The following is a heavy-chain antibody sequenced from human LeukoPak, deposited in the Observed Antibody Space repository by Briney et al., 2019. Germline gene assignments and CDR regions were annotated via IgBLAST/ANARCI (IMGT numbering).Heavy chain of an antibody. Sequence: GASVKVSCKASGYTFTSYDINWVRQAPGQGLEWMGWISAYNGNTKYAQKLQGRVTMTTDTSTSTAYMELRSLRSDDTAVYYCARVSMIVVAGGAFDIWGQGTMVTVSS. CDR2: ISAYNGNT. D-gene: IGHD3-22*01. CDR1: GYTFTSYD. CDR3: ARVSMIVVAGGAFDI. V-gene: IGHV1-18*01. J-gene: IGHJ3*02.